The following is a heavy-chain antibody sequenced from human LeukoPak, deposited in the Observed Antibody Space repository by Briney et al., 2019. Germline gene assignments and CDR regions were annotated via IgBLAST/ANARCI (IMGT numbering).Heavy chain of an antibody. V-gene: IGHV4-59*10. CDR2: IYTSGST. CDR1: GGSFSGYY. J-gene: IGHJ4*02. CDR3: ARDSWSSIFSGPDY. D-gene: IGHD3-3*02. Sequence: SETLSLTCAVYGGSFSGYYWSWIRQPPEKGLGWIGRIYTSGSTNYNPSLKSRVTMSVDTSKNQFSLKLSSVTAADTALYYCARDSWSSIFSGPDYWGQGTLVTVSS.